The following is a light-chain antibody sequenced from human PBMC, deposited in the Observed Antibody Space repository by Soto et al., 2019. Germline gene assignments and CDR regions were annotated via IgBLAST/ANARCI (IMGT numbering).Light chain of an antibody. CDR2: DVS. V-gene: IGKV3D-15*01. CDR3: QQYNNWPFS. CDR1: QSVSSSY. J-gene: IGKJ5*01. Sequence: EIVLTQSPGTLSLSPGERATLSCRASQSVSSSYLAWYQQKPGQAPSLLIYDVSTMATGAPTRFSGTGSETDFTLTISGLQSEDSAVYFCQQYNNWPFSFGQGTRLEIK.